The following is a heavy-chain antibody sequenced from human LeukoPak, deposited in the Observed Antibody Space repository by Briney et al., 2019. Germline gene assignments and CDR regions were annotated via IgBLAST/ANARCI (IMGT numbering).Heavy chain of an antibody. Sequence: GSLRLSCAVSGLTFSSSWMDWVRQAPGKGLEWIGHNRDTSYNPSLKSRVTISIDTSKNHFSLNLHTVTAADTAVYYCATYYVNVGGRGHWGPGTLVTVSS. J-gene: IGHJ4*02. V-gene: IGHV4-59*01. CDR1: GLTFSSSW. CDR2: NRDT. D-gene: IGHD3-10*02. CDR3: ATYYVNVGGRGH.